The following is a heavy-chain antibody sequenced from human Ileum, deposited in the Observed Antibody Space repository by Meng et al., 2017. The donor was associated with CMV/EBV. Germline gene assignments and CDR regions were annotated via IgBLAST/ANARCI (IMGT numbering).Heavy chain of an antibody. CDR3: AREPPGY. J-gene: IGHJ4*02. CDR2: IYTNGRA. Sequence: QVQLQESGPGLVKPSQILSLTCTVSGGSISRGNYYSSWIRQPAGKGLEWIGRIYTNGRATYNPSLESRVTISLDTSKNQFSLKLNSVTAADTAVYYCAREPPGYWGQGILVTVSS. V-gene: IGHV4-61*02. CDR1: GGSISRGNYY.